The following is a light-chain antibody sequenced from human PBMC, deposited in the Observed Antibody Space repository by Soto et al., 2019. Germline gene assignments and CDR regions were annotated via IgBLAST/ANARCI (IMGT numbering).Light chain of an antibody. J-gene: IGKJ2*01. V-gene: IGKV1-27*01. CDR1: QGISNY. Sequence: DIQMTQSPSSLSASVGDRVTITCRASQGISNYLAWYQQRPGQVPQVLIYAASTLQSGVPSRFSGRGSGSVFTLTIDSLQAEDVPTYYCQRYNAAQYTFGQGTKLEIK. CDR2: AAS. CDR3: QRYNAAQYT.